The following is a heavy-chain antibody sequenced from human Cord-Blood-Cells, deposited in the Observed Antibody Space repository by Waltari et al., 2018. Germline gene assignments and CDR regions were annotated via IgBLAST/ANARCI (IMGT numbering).Heavy chain of an antibody. J-gene: IGHJ3*02. CDR3: ARAPGEGAFDI. D-gene: IGHD7-27*01. Sequence: QVQLVQSGAEVKKPGASVKVSCKASGYTFTGYYMHWVRQAPGQGLEWMGGINPNSGGTNYAQKLQGRVTMTRDTSISAAYMELSRLRSDDTAVYYWARAPGEGAFDIWGQGTMVTVSS. CDR1: GYTFTGYY. V-gene: IGHV1-2*02. CDR2: INPNSGGT.